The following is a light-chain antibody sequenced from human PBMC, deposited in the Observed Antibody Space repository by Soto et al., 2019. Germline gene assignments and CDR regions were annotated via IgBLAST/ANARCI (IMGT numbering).Light chain of an antibody. CDR3: SSYRGSSTLYV. J-gene: IGLJ1*01. CDR1: NSDVGGYNY. Sequence: QSALTQPASVSGSPGQSITISCTGTNSDVGGYNYVSWYQQHPGKAPELMIYEVSHRPSGVSNRFSGSKSDNTASLTISGLQAEDEADYYCSSYRGSSTLYVFGTGTKLTVL. V-gene: IGLV2-14*01. CDR2: EVS.